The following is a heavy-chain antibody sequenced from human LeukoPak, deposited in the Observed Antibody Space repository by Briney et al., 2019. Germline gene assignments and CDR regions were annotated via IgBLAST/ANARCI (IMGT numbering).Heavy chain of an antibody. D-gene: IGHD1-26*01. Sequence: SETLSLTCTVSGGSISSYYWSWIRQPPGKGLEWIGYIYYSGSTNYNPSLKSRVTISVDTSKNQFSLKLSSVTAADTAVYYCARVDIVGATSGDYWGQGTLVTVSS. CDR2: IYYSGST. J-gene: IGHJ4*02. V-gene: IGHV4-59*01. CDR3: ARVDIVGATSGDY. CDR1: GGSISSYY.